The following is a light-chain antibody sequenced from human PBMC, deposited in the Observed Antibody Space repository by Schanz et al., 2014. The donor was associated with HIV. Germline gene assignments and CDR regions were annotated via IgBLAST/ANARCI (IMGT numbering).Light chain of an antibody. J-gene: IGLJ3*02. CDR1: SSDVGGYNT. CDR3: SSFAGSNIPWV. Sequence: QSALTQPPSASGSPGQSVTISCTGTSSDVGGYNTVPWDQPHPGKAPKPMIYEVLKRPSGVPDRFSGSKSGSTASLTVSGLQPEDEADYYCSSFAGSNIPWVFGGGTKLTVL. CDR2: EVL. V-gene: IGLV2-8*01.